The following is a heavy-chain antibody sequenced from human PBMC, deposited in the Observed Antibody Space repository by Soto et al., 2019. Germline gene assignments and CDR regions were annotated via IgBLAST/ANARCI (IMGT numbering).Heavy chain of an antibody. J-gene: IGHJ4*02. D-gene: IGHD4-17*01. Sequence: LSLTCAVSGYSISSGYYWGWIRQPPGKGLEWIGSIYRSGSTYYNPSLASRVTISVDTSKNQFSLKLSSVTAADTAVYYCARVSGDYGDYHHFDYWGQGTLVTVSS. V-gene: IGHV4-38-2*01. CDR3: ARVSGDYGDYHHFDY. CDR1: GYSISSGYY. CDR2: IYRSGST.